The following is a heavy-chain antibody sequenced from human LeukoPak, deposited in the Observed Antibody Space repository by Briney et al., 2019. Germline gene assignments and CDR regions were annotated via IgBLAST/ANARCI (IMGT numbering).Heavy chain of an antibody. D-gene: IGHD3-16*01. CDR1: GFTFSSYS. V-gene: IGHV3-21*01. CDR2: ISSSSSYI. J-gene: IGHJ3*02. CDR3: ARSSFTRRDPGGGLYAFDI. Sequence: AGGSLRLSCAASGFTFSSYSMNWVRQAPGKGLEWVSSISSSSSYIYYADSVKGRFTISRDNAKNSLYLQMNSLRAEDTAVYYCARSSFTRRDPGGGLYAFDIWGQGTMVTVSS.